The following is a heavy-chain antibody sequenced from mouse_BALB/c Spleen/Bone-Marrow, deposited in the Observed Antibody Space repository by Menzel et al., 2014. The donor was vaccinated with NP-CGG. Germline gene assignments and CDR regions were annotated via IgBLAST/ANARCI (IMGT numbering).Heavy chain of an antibody. CDR2: IHPSDTET. CDR3: ARLEGNYGSTFAY. V-gene: IGHV1-61*01. Sequence: VQLQQSGAELVRPGASVKLSRKASGYSFTSYWMNWVKQRPGHGLEWIGMIHPSDTETRLNQRLKDKATLTVDKSSSTAYMQLNSPTSEDSAVYYCARLEGNYGSTFAYWGQGTLVTVSA. J-gene: IGHJ3*01. CDR1: GYSFTSYW. D-gene: IGHD1-1*01.